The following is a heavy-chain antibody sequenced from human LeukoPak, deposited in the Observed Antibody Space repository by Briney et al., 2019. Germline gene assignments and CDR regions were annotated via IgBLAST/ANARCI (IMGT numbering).Heavy chain of an antibody. CDR1: GGTFSSDV. D-gene: IGHD3-9*01. CDR3: AKDRVLRYFDWLFDLDY. J-gene: IGHJ4*02. CDR2: IILMFDTT. Sequence: GASVKVSCKASGGTFSSDVVSWVRQAPGQGLEWMGGIILMFDTTNYAQKFQGRVTITADKSTSTVYMELNSLRSEDTAVYYCAKDRVLRYFDWLFDLDYWGQGTLVTVSS. V-gene: IGHV1-69*06.